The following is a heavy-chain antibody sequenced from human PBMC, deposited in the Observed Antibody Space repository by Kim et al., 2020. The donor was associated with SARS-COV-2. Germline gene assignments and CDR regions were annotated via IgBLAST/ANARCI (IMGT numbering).Heavy chain of an antibody. V-gene: IGHV3-11*06. CDR1: GFTFSDYY. Sequence: GGSLRLSCAASGFTFSDYYMSWIRQAPGKGLEWVSYISSSSSYTNYADSVKGRFTISRDNAKNSLYLQMNSLRAEDTAVYYCARVQSSWYHPVGGYFDYWGQGTLVTVSS. J-gene: IGHJ4*02. D-gene: IGHD6-13*01. CDR3: ARVQSSWYHPVGGYFDY. CDR2: ISSSSSYT.